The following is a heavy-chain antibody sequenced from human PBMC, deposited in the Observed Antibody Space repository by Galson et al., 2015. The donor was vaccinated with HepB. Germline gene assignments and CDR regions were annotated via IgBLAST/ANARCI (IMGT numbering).Heavy chain of an antibody. CDR1: GFTFSDYY. J-gene: IGHJ3*02. V-gene: IGHV3-11*01. CDR2: ISSSGSTI. D-gene: IGHD3-22*01. CDR3: ARGRRITMIVGHDAFDI. Sequence: SLRLSCAASGFTFSDYYMSWIRQAPGKGLEWVSYISSSGSTIYYADSVKGRFTISRDNAKNSLYLQMNSLRAEDTAVYYCARGRRITMIVGHDAFDIWGQGTMVTVSS.